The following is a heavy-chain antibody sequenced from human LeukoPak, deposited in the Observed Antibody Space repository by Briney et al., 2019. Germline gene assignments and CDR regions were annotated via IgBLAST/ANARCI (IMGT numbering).Heavy chain of an antibody. V-gene: IGHV4-31*03. D-gene: IGHD2-15*01. CDR3: ARWVAIGGMDV. Sequence: PSETLSLTCTVSGGSISSGGYYWSWIRQHPGKGLEWIGYIYYSGSTNYNPSLKSRVTISVDTSKNQFSLKLSSVTAADTAVYYCARWVAIGGMDVWGQGTTVTVSS. CDR1: GGSISSGGYY. J-gene: IGHJ6*02. CDR2: IYYSGST.